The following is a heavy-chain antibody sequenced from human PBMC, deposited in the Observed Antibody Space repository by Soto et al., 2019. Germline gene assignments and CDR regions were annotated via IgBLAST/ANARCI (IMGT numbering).Heavy chain of an antibody. J-gene: IGHJ4*02. CDR1: GKMFSNYD. V-gene: IGHV1-8*01. CDR2: MNPDSDKT. CDR3: ARPGARYCGGDCYSSH. D-gene: IGHD2-21*02. Sequence: QVQLVQSGPGGKKPGAQVKVSCRAPGKMFSNYDIIWLRQATGQGLEWMGGMNPDSDKTDYAQKFQGRVTMTGNTSISTAYMELTALTYEDTAIYYCARPGARYCGGDCYSSHWGQGTLVTVSS.